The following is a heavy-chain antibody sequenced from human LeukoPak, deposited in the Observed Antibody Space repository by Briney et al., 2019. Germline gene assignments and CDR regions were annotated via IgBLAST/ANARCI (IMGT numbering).Heavy chain of an antibody. J-gene: IGHJ1*01. Sequence: SETLSLTCAVYGGSFSGYYWSWIRQPPGKGLEWIEEINHSGSTNYNPSLKSRVPISVDTSKNQFSLKLSSVTAADTAVYYCARGAVAGAEYFQHWGQGTLVTVSS. CDR1: GGSFSGYY. CDR3: ARGAVAGAEYFQH. V-gene: IGHV4-34*01. CDR2: INHSGST. D-gene: IGHD6-19*01.